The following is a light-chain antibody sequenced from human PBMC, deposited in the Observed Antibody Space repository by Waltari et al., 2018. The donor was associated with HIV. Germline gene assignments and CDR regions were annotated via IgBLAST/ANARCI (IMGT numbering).Light chain of an antibody. CDR1: STDSRFYQY. V-gene: IGLV2-14*03. CDR2: DIN. J-gene: IGLJ2*01. CDR3: ASNRLDYTLI. Sequence: QSALTQPASVSGFLGQSINISCTGISTDSRFYQYVSWYQPYPGKIPGLLIFDINHRPSGVSDHFSGSRSGNSASLTFSGLQSGDEAHYYCASNRLDYTLIFGGGTKLTVL.